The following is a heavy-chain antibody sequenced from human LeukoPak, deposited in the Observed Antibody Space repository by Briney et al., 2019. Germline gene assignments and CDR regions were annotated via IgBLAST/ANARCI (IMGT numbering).Heavy chain of an antibody. CDR3: AREGDTYDILTGYHY. CDR2: ISGSGGST. D-gene: IGHD3-9*01. Sequence: GGSLRLSCAASGFTFSSYAMSWVRQAPGKGLEWVSAISGSGGSTYYAGSVKGRFTISRDNSKNTLYLQMNSLRAEDTAVYYCAREGDTYDILTGYHYWGQGTLVTVSS. J-gene: IGHJ4*02. CDR1: GFTFSSYA. V-gene: IGHV3-23*01.